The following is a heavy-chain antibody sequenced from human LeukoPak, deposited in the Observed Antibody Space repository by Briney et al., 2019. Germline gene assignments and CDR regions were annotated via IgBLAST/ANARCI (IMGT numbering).Heavy chain of an antibody. Sequence: GESLKISCKTSGYTFNRYWIGWVRQMPGRGLEWMGIIYPGDSDTRYSPSFQGQVTISADKSISTAYLQWSSLKASDTAMYYCARLVSAAAGMALDYWGQGTLVTVSS. CDR1: GYTFNRYW. CDR2: IYPGDSDT. D-gene: IGHD6-13*01. V-gene: IGHV5-51*01. J-gene: IGHJ4*02. CDR3: ARLVSAAAGMALDY.